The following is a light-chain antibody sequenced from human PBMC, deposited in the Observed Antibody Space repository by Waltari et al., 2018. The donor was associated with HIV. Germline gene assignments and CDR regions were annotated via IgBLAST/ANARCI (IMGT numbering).Light chain of an antibody. V-gene: IGLV2-23*01. Sequence: QSALTQPASVSGSPGQSITISCTGTSSDVGGYNYVSWYQQHPGKAPNLVIYDVSGRPSGVSNRFSGSKSGNTASLTISGLQAEDEADYNCCSYAGSSTLLFGGGTKVTVL. J-gene: IGLJ2*01. CDR2: DVS. CDR3: CSYAGSSTLL. CDR1: SSDVGGYNY.